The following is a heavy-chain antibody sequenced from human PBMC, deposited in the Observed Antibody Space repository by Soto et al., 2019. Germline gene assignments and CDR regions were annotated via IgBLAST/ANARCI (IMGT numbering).Heavy chain of an antibody. CDR3: ARSWYATPYYYYYYGMDV. CDR1: GGSFSGYY. D-gene: IGHD2-8*01. CDR2: INHSGTT. J-gene: IGHJ6*02. Sequence: SETLSLTCAVYGGSFSGYYWSWIRQPPGKGLEWIGEINHSGTTNYNPSLKSRVTISVDTSKNKFSLKLSSVTAADTAVYYCARSWYATPYYYYYYGMDVWGQGTAVTVSS. V-gene: IGHV4-34*01.